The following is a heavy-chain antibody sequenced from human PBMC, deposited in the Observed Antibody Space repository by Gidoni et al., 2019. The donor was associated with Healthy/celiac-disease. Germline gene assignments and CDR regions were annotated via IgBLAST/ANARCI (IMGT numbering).Heavy chain of an antibody. D-gene: IGHD3-10*01. CDR3: ARGPEFMGHYYGMDV. V-gene: IGHV3-74*01. J-gene: IGHJ6*02. CDR1: GFPFSSYW. CDR2: INSDGSST. Sequence: EVQLVESGGGLVQPGGSLRLSCAASGFPFSSYWMHWVRQAPGKGLVWVSRINSDGSSTSYADSVKGRFTISRDNAKNTLYLQMNSLRAEDTAVYYCARGPEFMGHYYGMDVWGQGTTVTVSS.